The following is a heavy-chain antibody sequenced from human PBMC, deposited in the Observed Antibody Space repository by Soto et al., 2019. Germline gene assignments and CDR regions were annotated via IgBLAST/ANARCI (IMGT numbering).Heavy chain of an antibody. CDR3: ATHTSGSRNGPHT. D-gene: IGHD1-26*01. CDR2: VYYTGTT. V-gene: IGHV4-39*01. J-gene: IGHJ5*02. Sequence: QLQLQESGPGLVKPSETLSLTCTVSGGSIKNTGANWGWVRQPPGKGLEWIGSVYYTGTTYYNPSLQNRVTISIDTSKNQYSLSVNSVAAADTAVYYCATHTSGSRNGPHTWGQGTLVTVSS. CDR1: GGSIKNTGAN.